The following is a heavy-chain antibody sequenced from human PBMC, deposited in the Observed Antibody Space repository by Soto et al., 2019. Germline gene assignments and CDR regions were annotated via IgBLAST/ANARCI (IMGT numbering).Heavy chain of an antibody. CDR1: GYTFSSYI. D-gene: IGHD2-2*01. CDR3: ARGGVIVVVPACLDH. J-gene: IGHJ4*02. CDR2: INPGKGNT. Sequence: QVHFVQSGAEVKEPGASVKVSSKTSGYTFSSYIIYWVRQAPGQGLEWLGWINPGKGNTKYSQKFQDRVTFSRDTSVTTVYLELTSLRSEDTAVYYCARGGVIVVVPACLDHWGRGTPVTVSS. V-gene: IGHV1-3*01.